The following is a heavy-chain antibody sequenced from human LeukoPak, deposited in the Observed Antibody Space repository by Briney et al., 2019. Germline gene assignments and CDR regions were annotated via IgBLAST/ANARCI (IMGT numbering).Heavy chain of an antibody. CDR3: ARDGGQWLVPCDY. Sequence: PGGSLRLSCAASGLTFDDYGMSWVRQAPGKGLEWVSGINWSGGSTGYADSVKGRFTISRDNAKNSLYLQMTSLRAEDTPLYDCARDGGQWLVPCDYWGQGTLVTVSS. V-gene: IGHV3-20*01. CDR1: GLTFDDYG. D-gene: IGHD6-19*01. CDR2: INWSGGST. J-gene: IGHJ4*02.